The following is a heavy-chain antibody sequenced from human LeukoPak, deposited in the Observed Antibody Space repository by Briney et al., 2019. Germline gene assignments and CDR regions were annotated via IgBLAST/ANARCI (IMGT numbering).Heavy chain of an antibody. CDR3: ARNILFAFDI. Sequence: GGSLRLSCAAFGLTVSSSYMSWVRQAPGKGLEWVSIIYNDGSTYYADSMKGRFTISRDNSKNTLYLQVNSLRAEDTAMYYCARNILFAFDIWGQGTMVTVSS. V-gene: IGHV3-53*01. CDR1: GLTVSSSY. CDR2: IYNDGST. J-gene: IGHJ3*02.